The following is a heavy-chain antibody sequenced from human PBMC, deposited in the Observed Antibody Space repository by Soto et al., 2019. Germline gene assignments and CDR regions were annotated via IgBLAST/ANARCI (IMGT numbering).Heavy chain of an antibody. CDR3: ARGYCSGGSGLDY. D-gene: IGHD2-15*01. V-gene: IGHV4-30-4*01. CDR1: GGSISSGDYY. CDR2: IYYSGST. Sequence: QVQLQESGPGPVKPSQTLSLTCTVSGGSISSGDYYWSWIRQPPGKGLEWIGYIYYSGSTYYNPSLTSRVTISVDTSKNQFSLKLSSVTAADTAVYYCARGYCSGGSGLDYWGQGTLVTVSS. J-gene: IGHJ4*02.